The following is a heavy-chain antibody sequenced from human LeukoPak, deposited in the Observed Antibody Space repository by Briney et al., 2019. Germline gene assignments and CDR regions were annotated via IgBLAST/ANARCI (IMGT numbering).Heavy chain of an antibody. CDR3: ARTRKNYYDSSGLFDY. J-gene: IGHJ4*02. V-gene: IGHV3-11*01. Sequence: GGSLGLSCAASGFTFSDYYMSWIRQAPGKGLEWVSYISSSGSTKYSADSVKGRFTISRDNAKNSLFLQMKSLRAEDTAVYYCARTRKNYYDSSGLFDYWGQGTLVTVSS. CDR1: GFTFSDYY. D-gene: IGHD3-22*01. CDR2: ISSSGSTK.